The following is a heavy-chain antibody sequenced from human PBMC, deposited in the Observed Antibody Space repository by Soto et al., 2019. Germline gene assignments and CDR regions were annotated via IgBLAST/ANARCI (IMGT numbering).Heavy chain of an antibody. CDR3: ARTRSGYSYALNWFDP. CDR1: GGSVSSGSYY. Sequence: SETLSLTCTVSGGSVSSGSYYWSWIRQPPGKGLEWIGYIYYSGSTNYNPSLKSRVTISVDTSKNQFSLKLSSVTAADTAVYYCARTRSGYSYALNWFDPWGQGTLVPVSS. D-gene: IGHD5-18*01. J-gene: IGHJ5*02. CDR2: IYYSGST. V-gene: IGHV4-61*01.